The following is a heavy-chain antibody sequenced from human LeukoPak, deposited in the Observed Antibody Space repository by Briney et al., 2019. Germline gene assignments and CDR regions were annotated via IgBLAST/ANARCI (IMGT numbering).Heavy chain of an antibody. Sequence: GGSLRLSCAASGFTFSSYWMSWVRQAPGKGLEWVANIKQDGSEKYYVDSVKGRFTISRDNAKNSLYLQMNSLRAEDTAVYYCARFQATEGDAFDIWGQGTMVTVSS. V-gene: IGHV3-7*01. CDR3: ARFQATEGDAFDI. J-gene: IGHJ3*02. D-gene: IGHD1-26*01. CDR2: IKQDGSEK. CDR1: GFTFSSYW.